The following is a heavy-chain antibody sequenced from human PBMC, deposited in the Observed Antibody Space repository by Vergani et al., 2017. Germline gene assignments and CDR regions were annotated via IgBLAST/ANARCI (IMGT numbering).Heavy chain of an antibody. Sequence: QVQLVQSGAEVKKPGSSVKVSCKASGGTFSSYAISWVRQAPGQGLEWMGGIIPIFGTANYAQKFQGRVTITADESTSTAYMELSSLRSEDTAVYYCARGTSMTTVTNDAFDIWGQETMVTVSS. D-gene: IGHD4-17*01. CDR1: GGTFSSYA. CDR3: ARGTSMTTVTNDAFDI. J-gene: IGHJ3*02. CDR2: IIPIFGTA. V-gene: IGHV1-69*12.